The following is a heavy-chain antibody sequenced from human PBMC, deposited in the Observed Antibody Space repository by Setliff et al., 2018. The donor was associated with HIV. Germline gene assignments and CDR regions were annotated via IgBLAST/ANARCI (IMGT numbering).Heavy chain of an antibody. V-gene: IGHV4-4*07. CDR1: GGSISGYY. Sequence: SETLSLTCTVSGGSISGYYWSWIRQPAGRGLEWIGRIYPSGTTNYNPSLKSRVTMSIDTSKNQFSLKLSSVTAADTAVYYCARYSPRGYTLTGPYWGQGTLVTVSS. J-gene: IGHJ4*02. D-gene: IGHD6-25*01. CDR3: ARYSPRGYTLTGPY. CDR2: IYPSGTT.